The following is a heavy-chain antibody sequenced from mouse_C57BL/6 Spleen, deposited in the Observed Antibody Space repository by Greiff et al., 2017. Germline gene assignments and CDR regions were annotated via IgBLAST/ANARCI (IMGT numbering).Heavy chain of an antibody. Sequence: QVQLKQPGAELVKPGASVKLSCKASGYTFTSYWMHWVKQRPGRGLEWIGRIDPTSGGTKYNEKFKSKATLTVDKPSSTAYMQLSSLTSEDYAVDYCARGAYYYYDEEFAYWGQGTLVTVSA. V-gene: IGHV1-72*01. CDR2: IDPTSGGT. CDR1: GYTFTSYW. D-gene: IGHD2-4*01. CDR3: ARGAYYYYDEEFAY. J-gene: IGHJ3*01.